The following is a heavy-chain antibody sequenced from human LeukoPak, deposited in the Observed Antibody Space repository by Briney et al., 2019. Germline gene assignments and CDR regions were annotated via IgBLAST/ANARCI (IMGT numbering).Heavy chain of an antibody. CDR2: MNPNSGNT. V-gene: IGHV1-8*01. CDR3: ATELIVVVPAAIRADVDY. J-gene: IGHJ4*02. Sequence: ASVKVSCKASGYTFTSYDIHWVRPATGQGLEWMGWMNPNSGNTGYAQKFQGRVTMTRNTSISTAYMELSSLRSEDTAVYYCATELIVVVPAAIRADVDYWGQGTLVTVSS. CDR1: GYTFTSYD. D-gene: IGHD2-2*02.